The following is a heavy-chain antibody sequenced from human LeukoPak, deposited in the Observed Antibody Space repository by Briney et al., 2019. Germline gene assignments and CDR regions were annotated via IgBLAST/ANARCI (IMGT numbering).Heavy chain of an antibody. CDR2: INPNSGGT. CDR3: AREKMATIPNWFDP. CDR1: GYTFTGYY. D-gene: IGHD5-24*01. J-gene: IGHJ5*02. Sequence: EASVKVSCKASGYTFTGYYMHWVRQAPGQGLEWMGWINPNSGGTNYAQKFQGRVTMTRDTSISTAHMELSRLRSDDTAVYYCAREKMATIPNWFDPWGQGTLVTVSS. V-gene: IGHV1-2*02.